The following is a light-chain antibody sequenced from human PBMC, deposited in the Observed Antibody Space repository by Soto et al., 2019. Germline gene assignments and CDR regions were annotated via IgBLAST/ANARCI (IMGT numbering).Light chain of an antibody. Sequence: QSALTQPPSASGSPGQSVTISCTGTSSDVGGYNYVSWYQQHPGKAPKLMIYDVSSRPSGVPDRFSGSKSGNTASLTVSGLQAEDGADYYCSSYAGTHIVFGPGPKVT. CDR1: SSDVGGYNY. V-gene: IGLV2-8*01. CDR2: DVS. CDR3: SSYAGTHIV. J-gene: IGLJ1*01.